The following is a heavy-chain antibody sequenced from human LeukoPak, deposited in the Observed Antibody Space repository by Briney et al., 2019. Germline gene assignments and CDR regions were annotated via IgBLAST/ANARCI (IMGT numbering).Heavy chain of an antibody. D-gene: IGHD3-22*01. V-gene: IGHV4-38-2*02. J-gene: IGHJ4*02. Sequence: SEALSLTCAVSGYSISSGYYWGWIRQPPGKGLEWIGSIYHSGSTYYNPSLKSRVTISVDTPKNQFSLKLSSVTAADTAVYYCAREGYYYDSSGYRDWGQGTLVTVSS. CDR3: AREGYYYDSSGYRD. CDR1: GYSISSGYY. CDR2: IYHSGST.